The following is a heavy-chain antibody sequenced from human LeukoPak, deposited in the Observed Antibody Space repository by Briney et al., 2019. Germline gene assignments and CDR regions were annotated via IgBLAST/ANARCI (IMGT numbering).Heavy chain of an antibody. V-gene: IGHV4-59*12. CDR2: IYYSGST. CDR1: GGSISSYY. CDR3: ARPQDYYYYYMDV. J-gene: IGHJ6*03. Sequence: SETLSLTCTVSGGSISSYYWSWIRQPPGKGLEWIGYIYYSGSTNYNPSLKSRVTISVDTSKNQFSLKLSSVTAADTAVYYCARPQDYYYYYMDVWGKGTTVTVSS.